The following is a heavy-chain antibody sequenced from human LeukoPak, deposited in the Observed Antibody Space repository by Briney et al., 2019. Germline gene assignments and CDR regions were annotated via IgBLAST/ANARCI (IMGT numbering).Heavy chain of an antibody. CDR3: ARSLQDIWSGYEAPRRPFDQ. V-gene: IGHV4-39*01. CDR2: LYFTGST. CDR1: GDSLNSRNYY. D-gene: IGHD6-25*01. J-gene: IGHJ4*02. Sequence: TSETLSLTCTVSGDSLNSRNYYWGWIRQPPGKGLEWIGSLYFTGSTYYNPSLKSRVTISLVTAKNQFSLKMISVTGADTAVYYCARSLQDIWSGYEAPRRPFDQWGRGTLVTVTS.